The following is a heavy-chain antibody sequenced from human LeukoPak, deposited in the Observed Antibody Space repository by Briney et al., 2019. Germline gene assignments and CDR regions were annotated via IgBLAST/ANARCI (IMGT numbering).Heavy chain of an antibody. J-gene: IGHJ4*02. CDR2: ISGDGGSK. CDR1: GFTFDDYA. D-gene: IGHD3-22*01. Sequence: GGSLRLSCAASGFTFDDYAMHWVRQAPGKGLEWVSLISGDGGSKYYADSVKGRFTISRDNSKNSLYLQMNSLRTEDTALYYCAKGSYYYDSSGYTDYWGQGTLVTVSS. CDR3: AKGSYYYDSSGYTDY. V-gene: IGHV3-43*02.